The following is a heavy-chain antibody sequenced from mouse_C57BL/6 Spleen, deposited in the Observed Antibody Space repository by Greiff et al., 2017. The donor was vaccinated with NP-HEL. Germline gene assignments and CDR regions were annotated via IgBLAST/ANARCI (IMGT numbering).Heavy chain of an antibody. CDR1: GFTFSSYG. J-gene: IGHJ2*01. Sequence: EVMLVESGGDLVKPGGSLPLSFSASGFTFSSYGMSWVRQTPDKRLEWVATISSGGSYTYYPDSVKGRFTISRDNAKNTLYLQMSSLKSEDTARYYCARTDFDYWGQGTTLTVSS. CDR2: ISSGGSYT. V-gene: IGHV5-6*01. CDR3: ARTDFDY.